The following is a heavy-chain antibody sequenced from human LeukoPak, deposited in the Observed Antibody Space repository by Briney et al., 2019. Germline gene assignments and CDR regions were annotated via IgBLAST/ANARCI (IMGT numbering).Heavy chain of an antibody. D-gene: IGHD6-19*01. CDR1: GFTFSSYS. Sequence: GGSLRVSCAASGFTFSSYSMNWVRQAPGKGLEWVSYISSSSSTIYYADSVKGRFTISRDNAKNSLYLQMNSLRVEDTAVYYCARLEQWLTPYWGQGTLVTVSS. CDR2: ISSSSSTI. CDR3: ARLEQWLTPY. J-gene: IGHJ4*02. V-gene: IGHV3-48*04.